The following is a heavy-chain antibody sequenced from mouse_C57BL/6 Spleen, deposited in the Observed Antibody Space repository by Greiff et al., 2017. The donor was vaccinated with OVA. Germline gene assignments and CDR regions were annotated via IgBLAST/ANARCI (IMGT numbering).Heavy chain of an antibody. D-gene: IGHD2-4*01. CDR1: GFNIKDDY. J-gene: IGHJ3*01. V-gene: IGHV14-4*01. CDR3: TTSGDDYDEGTWFAY. CDR2: IDPENGDT. Sequence: EVKLQESGAELVRPGASVKLSCTASGFNIKDDYMHWVKQRPEQGLEWIGWIDPENGDTEYASKFQGKATITADTSSNTAYLQLSSLTSEDTAVYYCTTSGDDYDEGTWFAYWGQGTLVTVSA.